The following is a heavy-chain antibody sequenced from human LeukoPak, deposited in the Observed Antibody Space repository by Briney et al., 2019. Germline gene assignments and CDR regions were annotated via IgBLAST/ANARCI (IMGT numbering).Heavy chain of an antibody. CDR3: AREGDTAMVVFDY. Sequence: GGSLRLSCAASGFTFNSYAMHWVRQAPGKGLEWVAVISYDGSNKYYADSVKGRFTISRDNSKNTLYLQMNSLRAEDTAVYYCAREGDTAMVVFDYWGQGTLVTVSS. J-gene: IGHJ4*02. D-gene: IGHD5-18*01. V-gene: IGHV3-30*04. CDR2: ISYDGSNK. CDR1: GFTFNSYA.